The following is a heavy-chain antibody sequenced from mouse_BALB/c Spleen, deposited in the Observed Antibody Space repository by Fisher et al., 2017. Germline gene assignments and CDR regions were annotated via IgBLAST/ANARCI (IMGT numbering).Heavy chain of an antibody. J-gene: IGHJ4*01. V-gene: IGHV1S137*01. Sequence: FKGKATMTVDKSSSTAYMELARLTSEDSAIYYCARALGRDAMDYWGQGTSVTVSS. CDR3: ARALGRDAMDY. D-gene: IGHD4-1*01.